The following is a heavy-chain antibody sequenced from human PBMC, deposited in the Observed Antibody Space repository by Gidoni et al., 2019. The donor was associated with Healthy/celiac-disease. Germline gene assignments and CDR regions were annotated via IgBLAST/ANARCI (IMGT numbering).Heavy chain of an antibody. D-gene: IGHD3-10*01. CDR2: INHSGRT. CDR3: ARGHYYGSGGFPGGH. Sequence: QVQLQQWGAGLLKPSETLSLTCAVYGWSFSGYYWSWIRQPPGKGLEWIGEINHSGRTNYNPSLKSRVTISVDTSKNQFSLKLSSVTAADTAVYYCARGHYYGSGGFPGGHWGQGTLVTVSS. CDR1: GWSFSGYY. V-gene: IGHV4-34*01. J-gene: IGHJ4*02.